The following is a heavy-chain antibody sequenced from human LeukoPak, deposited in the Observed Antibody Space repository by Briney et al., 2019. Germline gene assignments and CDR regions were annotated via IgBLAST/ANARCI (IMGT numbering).Heavy chain of an antibody. D-gene: IGHD2-2*01. V-gene: IGHV3-30*04. CDR2: ISHDGSNK. Sequence: GRSLRLSCAASGFTFSSYAMHWVRQAPGKGLEWVALISHDGSNKYYADSVKGRFTISRDNSKNTLYLQMNSLRAEDTAVYYCARGGGTSRYYYYGMDVWGQGTTVTVSS. J-gene: IGHJ6*02. CDR3: ARGGGTSRYYYYGMDV. CDR1: GFTFSSYA.